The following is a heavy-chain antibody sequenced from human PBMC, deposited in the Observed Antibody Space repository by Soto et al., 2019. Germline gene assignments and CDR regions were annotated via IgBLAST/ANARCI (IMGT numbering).Heavy chain of an antibody. V-gene: IGHV3-11*05. J-gene: IGHJ4*02. Sequence: QVQLVGSGGGLVKPGESLRLSCAASGFTFSDYYMSWIRQAPGKGLEWVSYISSSSSYTNYADSVKGRFTTSRDNAKNSLYLQMNSLRAEDTAVYYCARDRWGAGMTDYWGQGILVTVSS. CDR2: ISSSSSYT. CDR3: ARDRWGAGMTDY. D-gene: IGHD3-16*01. CDR1: GFTFSDYY.